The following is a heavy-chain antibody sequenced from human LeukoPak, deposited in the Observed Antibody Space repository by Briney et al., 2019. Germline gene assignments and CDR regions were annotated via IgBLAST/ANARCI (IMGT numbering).Heavy chain of an antibody. CDR3: ARDLRYYDSSGYFNSDY. J-gene: IGHJ4*02. Sequence: ASVKVSCKASGYTFTSYGISWVRQAPGQGLEWMGWISAYNGNTNYAQKLQGRVTMTTDTSTSTAYMELRSLRSDDTAVCYCARDLRYYDSSGYFNSDYWGQGTLVTVSS. V-gene: IGHV1-18*01. D-gene: IGHD3-22*01. CDR2: ISAYNGNT. CDR1: GYTFTSYG.